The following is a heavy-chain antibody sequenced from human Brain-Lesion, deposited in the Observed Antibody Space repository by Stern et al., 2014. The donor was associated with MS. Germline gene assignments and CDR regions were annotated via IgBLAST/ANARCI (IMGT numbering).Heavy chain of an antibody. V-gene: IGHV4-39*01. CDR2: IYYSGFT. CDR1: GGSISSSTYY. Sequence: QLQLQESGPGLVKPSETLSLTCTVSGGSISSSTYYWAWIRQPPGKGLEWIGNIYYSGFTYYNPYLKSRVTISVDMSKNQFSLKLSSVTAADTAIYYCARHDSVPRPSQLYSARDRGPGYFDYWGQGTLVTVSS. D-gene: IGHD1-26*01. J-gene: IGHJ4*02. CDR3: ARHDSVPRPSQLYSARDRGPGYFDY.